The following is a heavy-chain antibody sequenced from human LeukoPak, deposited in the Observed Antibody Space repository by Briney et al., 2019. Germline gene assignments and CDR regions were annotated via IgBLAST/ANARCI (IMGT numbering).Heavy chain of an antibody. CDR2: IYYSGST. CDR3: ASGSYSSVWHPYLDL. Sequence: SETLSLTCTVSGGSISSYSWSWIRQPPGKGLEWIGYIYYSGSTSYNPSLKSRVTMSEDTPKSELSLNLNSVTAADTAVYYCASGSYSSVWHPYLDLWRQGTLVIVSS. J-gene: IGHJ4*02. V-gene: IGHV4-59*04. D-gene: IGHD6-19*01. CDR1: GGSISSYS.